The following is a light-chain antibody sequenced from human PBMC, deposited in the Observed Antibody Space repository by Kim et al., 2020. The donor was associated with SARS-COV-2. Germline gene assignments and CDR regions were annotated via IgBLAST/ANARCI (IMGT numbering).Light chain of an antibody. V-gene: IGKV1-39*01. CDR1: QTISNY. CDR2: AAS. CDR3: QQSYLTPYS. Sequence: CAFVGDRVTITCRASQTISNYLNWYQQKPGKAPKLLIYAASDLQSGVPSRFSGSGSGTDFTLTISSLQPEDFATYYCQQSYLTPYSFGQGTKLEI. J-gene: IGKJ2*03.